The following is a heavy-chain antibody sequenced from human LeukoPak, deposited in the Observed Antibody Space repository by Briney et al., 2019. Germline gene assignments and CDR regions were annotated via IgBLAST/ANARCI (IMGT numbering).Heavy chain of an antibody. CDR2: IYYSGST. V-gene: IGHV4-39*01. J-gene: IGHJ4*02. CDR1: GGSFSSYY. Sequence: PSETLSLTCAVYGGSFSSYYWGWIRQPPGKGLEWIGSIYYSGSTYYNPSLKSRVTISVNTSKNQFSLKLSSVTAADTAVYYCARHPRGYGGNRLFDYWGQGTLVTVSS. CDR3: ARHPRGYGGNRLFDY. D-gene: IGHD4-23*01.